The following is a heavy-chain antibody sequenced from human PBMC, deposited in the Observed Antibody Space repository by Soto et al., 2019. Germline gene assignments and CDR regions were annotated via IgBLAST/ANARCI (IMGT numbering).Heavy chain of an antibody. CDR2: TYYRSKWYF. CDR3: ARGEHGMAVAHFAS. V-gene: IGHV6-1*01. J-gene: IGHJ4*02. D-gene: IGHD6-19*01. Sequence: SQTLALTCAISGDSSSRNTAAWNWIRRSPSRGLEWLGRTYYRSKWYFDYVVSLKSRITINPDTSRNQFSLQLSSVTPEDTAVYYCARGEHGMAVAHFASWAQGTLVTVSS. CDR1: GDSSSRNTAA.